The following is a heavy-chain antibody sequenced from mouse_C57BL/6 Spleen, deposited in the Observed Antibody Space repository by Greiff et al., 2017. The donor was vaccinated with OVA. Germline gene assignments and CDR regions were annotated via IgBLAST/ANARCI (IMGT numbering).Heavy chain of an antibody. J-gene: IGHJ4*01. V-gene: IGHV1-54*01. Sequence: VQLQESGAELVRPGTSVKVSCKASGYAFTNYLIEWVKQRPGQGLEWIGVINPGSGGTNYNEKFKGKATLPADKSSSTAYMQLSSLTSEDSAVYFCARGTGSLDYAMDYWGQGTSVTVSS. CDR3: ARGTGSLDYAMDY. D-gene: IGHD4-1*01. CDR2: INPGSGGT. CDR1: GYAFTNYL.